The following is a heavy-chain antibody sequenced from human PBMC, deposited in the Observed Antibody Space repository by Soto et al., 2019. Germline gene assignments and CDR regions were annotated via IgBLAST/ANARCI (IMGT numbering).Heavy chain of an antibody. V-gene: IGHV4-59*08. CDR1: GDSISSNY. CDR3: ARRYGDYFDS. D-gene: IGHD4-17*01. Sequence: PSETLSLTCTVSGDSISSNYWSWIRQPPGKGLEWIGYIYYSGSTNYNPSLKSRVTISVDTSKNQFSLKLSSVTAADTAVYYCARRYGDYFDSWGQGTLVTVSS. CDR2: IYYSGST. J-gene: IGHJ4*02.